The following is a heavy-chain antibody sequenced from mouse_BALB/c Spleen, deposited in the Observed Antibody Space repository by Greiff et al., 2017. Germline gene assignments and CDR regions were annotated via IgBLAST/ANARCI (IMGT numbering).Heavy chain of an antibody. CDR1: GYTFTSYW. V-gene: IGHV1-87*01. CDR2: IYPGDGDT. CDR3: ARSRTTVVASDAMDY. J-gene: IGHJ4*01. D-gene: IGHD1-1*01. Sequence: LQESGAELARPGASVKLSCKASGYTFTSYWMQWVKQRPGQGLEWIGAIYPGDGDTRYTQKFKGKATLTADKSSSTAYMQLSSLASEDSAVYYCARSRTTVVASDAMDYWGQGTSVTVSS.